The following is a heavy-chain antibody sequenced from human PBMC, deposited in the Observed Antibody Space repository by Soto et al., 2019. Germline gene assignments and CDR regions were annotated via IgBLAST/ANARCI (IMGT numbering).Heavy chain of an antibody. J-gene: IGHJ6*02. V-gene: IGHV3-11*05. CDR2: IDSSTKYT. Sequence: QVQLVESGGGLVRPGGSLRLSCEASGFTFRDYYMTWFRQAPGKGLEWLSYIDSSTKYTNYADSVKGRFTISRDNAKNSLYLQMNSRRAADTAVYYCAREYYYTMDVWGQGTTVTVSS. CDR3: AREYYYTMDV. CDR1: GFTFRDYY.